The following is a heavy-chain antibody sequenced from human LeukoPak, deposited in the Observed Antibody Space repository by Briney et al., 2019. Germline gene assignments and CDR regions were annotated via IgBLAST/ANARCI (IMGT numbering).Heavy chain of an antibody. CDR3: ARGQMAGY. CDR2: IKPDGSEK. D-gene: IGHD5-24*01. Sequence: GRSLRLSCAASGFPFSSYWMSWVRQAPGKGREWVANIKPDGSEKSYVDSVKGRFTISRDNAKNSLYLQMNSLRAEDTAVYYCARGQMAGYWGQGTLVTVSS. CDR1: GFPFSSYW. V-gene: IGHV3-7*05. J-gene: IGHJ4*02.